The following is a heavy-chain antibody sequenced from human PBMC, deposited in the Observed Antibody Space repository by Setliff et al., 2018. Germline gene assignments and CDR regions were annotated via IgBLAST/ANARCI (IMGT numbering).Heavy chain of an antibody. CDR3: ARSDDNFQYPDY. CDR1: GYSISSDYY. CDR2: MYHSGST. J-gene: IGHJ4*01. D-gene: IGHD1-1*01. Sequence: PSETLSLTCAVSGYSISSDYYWGWIRQPPGKGLEWIGSMYHSGSTYYNPSLKSRVTISVDTSKNQFSPQLTSVTAADTAIYYCARSDDNFQYPDYWGQGTLVTVSS. V-gene: IGHV4-38-2*01.